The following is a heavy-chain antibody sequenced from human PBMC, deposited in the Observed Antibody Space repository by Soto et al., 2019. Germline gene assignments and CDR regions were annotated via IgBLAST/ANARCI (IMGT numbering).Heavy chain of an antibody. D-gene: IGHD4-4*01. CDR1: GGSFSGYY. CDR3: ARGGYSNYSSYFDY. Sequence: TSETLSLTCAVYGGSFSGYYWSWIRQPPGKGLEWIGEINHSGSTNYNPSLKSRVTISVDTSKNQFSLKLSSVTAADTAVYYCARGGYSNYSSYFDYWGQGTLVTVSS. J-gene: IGHJ4*02. CDR2: INHSGST. V-gene: IGHV4-34*01.